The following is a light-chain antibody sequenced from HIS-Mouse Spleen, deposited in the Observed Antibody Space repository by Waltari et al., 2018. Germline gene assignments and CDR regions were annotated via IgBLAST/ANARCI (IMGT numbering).Light chain of an antibody. Sequence: QSALTQPASVSGSPGQSITISCTGTSSDVGSYNLVSLYQQHPGKAPKLMIYEGSKWPSGVSNRFSGSKSGNTASLTISGLQAEDEADYYCCSYAGSSTYWVFGGGTKLTVL. CDR3: CSYAGSSTYWV. J-gene: IGLJ3*02. V-gene: IGLV2-23*01. CDR1: SSDVGSYNL. CDR2: EGS.